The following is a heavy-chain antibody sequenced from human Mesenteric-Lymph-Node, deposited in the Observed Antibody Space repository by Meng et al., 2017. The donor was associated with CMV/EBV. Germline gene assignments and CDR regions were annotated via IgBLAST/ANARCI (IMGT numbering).Heavy chain of an antibody. Sequence: ASVKVSCKASGYTFTSYYMHWVRQAPGQGLEWMGIINPSGGSTSYAQKFQGRVTMTRDTATSTVYMELSSLRSEDTAVYYCARLYGGYAADYWGQGTLVTVSS. V-gene: IGHV1-46*01. D-gene: IGHD5-12*01. CDR3: ARLYGGYAADY. CDR1: GYTFTSYY. CDR2: INPSGGST. J-gene: IGHJ4*02.